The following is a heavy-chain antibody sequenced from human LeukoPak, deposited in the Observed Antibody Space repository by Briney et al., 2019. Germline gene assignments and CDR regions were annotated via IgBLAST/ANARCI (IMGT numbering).Heavy chain of an antibody. CDR3: AGEAQLDERYMGV. CDR1: GFTFSSYG. CDR2: ISYDGSNK. D-gene: IGHD6-13*01. J-gene: IGHJ6*03. V-gene: IGHV3-30*06. Sequence: TGGSLRLSCAASGFTFSSYGMHWVRQAPGKGLEWVAVISYDGSNKYYADSVKGRFTISRDNSKNTLYLQMNSLRAEDPAVYYCAGEAQLDERYMGVWGKGTTVTVSS.